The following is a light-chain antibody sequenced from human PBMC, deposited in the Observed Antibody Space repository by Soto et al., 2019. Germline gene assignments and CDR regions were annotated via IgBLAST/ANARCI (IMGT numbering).Light chain of an antibody. J-gene: IGKJ4*01. Sequence: EIFLTQSPDTLSLSPGERATLTCRATQSVTNYIAWYQQRPGQAPRLLIYDASNRATGVPARFSGSGSGTDFSLTISRLEPEDFAVYYCQQYDNSLLTFGGGTKVDIK. CDR3: QQYDNSLLT. CDR2: DAS. CDR1: QSVTNY. V-gene: IGKV3-11*01.